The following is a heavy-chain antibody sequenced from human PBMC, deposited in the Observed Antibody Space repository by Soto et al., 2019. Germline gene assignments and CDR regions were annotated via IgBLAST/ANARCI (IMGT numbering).Heavy chain of an antibody. D-gene: IGHD2-2*01. V-gene: IGHV1-18*01. CDR2: ISGYNSDT. CDR1: GYSFTSYG. Sequence: QVQLVQSGAEVKKPGASVKVSCKASGYSFTSYGISWVRQAPGQGLEWMGWISGYNSDTKYDQKFQGRVTMTTDTIMSTVYMELRTLGSDDTAVYYCARDRCTGTSCYWKYLENWGQGTLVTVSS. CDR3: ARDRCTGTSCYWKYLEN. J-gene: IGHJ4*02.